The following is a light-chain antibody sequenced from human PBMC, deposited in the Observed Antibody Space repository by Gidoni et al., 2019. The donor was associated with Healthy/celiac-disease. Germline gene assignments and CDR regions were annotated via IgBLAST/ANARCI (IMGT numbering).Light chain of an antibody. J-gene: IGLJ1*01. CDR1: TSDVGGYNY. Sequence: QSALPQPASVPGSPGQSFTISCTGTTSDVGGYNYVPWYQQHPGKAPRLMIYEVSNRHSGVSNRCSGSKSGSTASLTISGLQAEDEADYYCSSYTSSSNLFVFGTGTKVTVL. CDR3: SSYTSSSNLFV. CDR2: EVS. V-gene: IGLV2-14*01.